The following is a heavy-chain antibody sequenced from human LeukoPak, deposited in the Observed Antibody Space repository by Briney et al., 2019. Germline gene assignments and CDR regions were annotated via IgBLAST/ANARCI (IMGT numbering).Heavy chain of an antibody. CDR3: ARDPNDAFDI. CDR2: ISTYNGNT. CDR1: GYTFKSYG. V-gene: IGHV1-18*01. J-gene: IGHJ3*02. Sequence: GSVMVSCKASGYTFKSYGISWVRQAPGQGLEWMGWISTYNGNTNYAQKFQGRVTMTTDTSTSTAYMELKSLSSDDTAVYYCARDPNDAFDIWGQGTMVTVSS.